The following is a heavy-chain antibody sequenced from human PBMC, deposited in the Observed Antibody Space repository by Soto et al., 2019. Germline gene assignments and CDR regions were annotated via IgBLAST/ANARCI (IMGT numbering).Heavy chain of an antibody. Sequence: SETLSLTCTVSGGSISSYYWSWIRQPPGKGLEWIGYIYYSGSTNYNPSLKSRVTISVDTSKNQFSLKLSSVTAADTAVYYCARDQAWLGPRLAFDIWGQGTMVTVSS. J-gene: IGHJ3*02. CDR2: IYYSGST. CDR3: ARDQAWLGPRLAFDI. D-gene: IGHD6-19*01. CDR1: GGSISSYY. V-gene: IGHV4-59*01.